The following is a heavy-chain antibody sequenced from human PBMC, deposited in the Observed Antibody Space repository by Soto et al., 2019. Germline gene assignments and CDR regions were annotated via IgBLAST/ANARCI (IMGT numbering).Heavy chain of an antibody. D-gene: IGHD3-3*01. J-gene: IGHJ5*02. Sequence: PGGSQRLSCTASGGTFSDYYMSWIRQAPGKGLEWVSYISSSGSTIYYADSVKGRFTISRDNAKNSLYLQMNSLRAEDTAVYYCARGVLRFLEFTTNWFDPWGQGTLVTVSS. CDR1: GGTFSDYY. V-gene: IGHV3-11*01. CDR2: ISSSGSTI. CDR3: ARGVLRFLEFTTNWFDP.